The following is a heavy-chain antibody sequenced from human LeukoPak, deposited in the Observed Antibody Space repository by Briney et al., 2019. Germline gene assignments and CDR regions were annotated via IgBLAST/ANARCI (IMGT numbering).Heavy chain of an antibody. V-gene: IGHV3-21*04. Sequence: GGSLRLSCAASGFTFTTYTMTWVRQAPGKGLEWVSSITATSTSMCYADSVKGRFTISRDNAENSLSLQMNSLRVEDAAVYYCAKAPVTSCRGAFCYPFDSWGQGTLVTVSS. CDR2: ITATSTSM. D-gene: IGHD2-15*01. CDR1: GFTFTTYT. CDR3: AKAPVTSCRGAFCYPFDS. J-gene: IGHJ4*02.